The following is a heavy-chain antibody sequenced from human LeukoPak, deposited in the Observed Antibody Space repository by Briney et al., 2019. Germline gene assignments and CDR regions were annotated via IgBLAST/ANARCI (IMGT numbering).Heavy chain of an antibody. V-gene: IGHV3-23*01. J-gene: IGHJ4*02. CDR3: AKDSLQSIAAAGLHFDY. Sequence: PGGSLRLSCASSGFTFSSYAMSWVRQAPGKGLEWVSTIGGTGVRTYYADSVKGRFTISRDNSKNTLYLQINSLRAEDTAVYYCAKDSLQSIAAAGLHFDYWGQGTLVTVSS. CDR2: IGGTGVRT. CDR1: GFTFSSYA. D-gene: IGHD6-13*01.